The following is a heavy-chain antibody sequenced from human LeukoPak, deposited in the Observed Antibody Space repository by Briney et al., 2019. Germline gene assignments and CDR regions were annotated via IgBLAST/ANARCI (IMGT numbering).Heavy chain of an antibody. Sequence: SETLSLTCTVSGGSISSYYWSWIRQPPGKGLEWIGYIYYSGSTNYNPSLKSRVTISVDTSKNQFSLKLSSVTDADTAVYYCARAYYYDSSGYYRADAFDIWGQGTMVTVSS. D-gene: IGHD3-22*01. CDR1: GGSISSYY. CDR3: ARAYYYDSSGYYRADAFDI. CDR2: IYYSGST. V-gene: IGHV4-59*01. J-gene: IGHJ3*02.